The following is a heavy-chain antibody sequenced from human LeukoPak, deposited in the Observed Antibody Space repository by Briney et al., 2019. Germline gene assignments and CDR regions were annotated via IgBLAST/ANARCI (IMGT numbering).Heavy chain of an antibody. Sequence: GGSLRLSCAASGFGFSSHWMHWVRQAPGKGLVWVSRSNSDGSVRNYADSVEGRFIISRDNAKNTLYLQMNNLGVGDTAVYFCARDPSVNNAIGYNWFDHWGQGALVTVSS. CDR2: SNSDGSVR. V-gene: IGHV3-74*01. D-gene: IGHD2/OR15-2a*01. J-gene: IGHJ5*02. CDR3: ARDPSVNNAIGYNWFDH. CDR1: GFGFSSHW.